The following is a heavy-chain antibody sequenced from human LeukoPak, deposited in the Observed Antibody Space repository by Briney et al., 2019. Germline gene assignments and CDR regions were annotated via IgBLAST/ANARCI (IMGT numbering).Heavy chain of an antibody. CDR2: MNPNSGNT. D-gene: IGHD4-11*01. J-gene: IGHJ4*02. CDR3: ARELYSNLFDY. Sequence: ASVKVSCKASGYTFTSYDINRVRQATGQGLEWMGWMNPNSGNTGYAQKFQGRVTITTDESTSKAYMELSSLRSEDTAVYYCARELYSNLFDYWGQGTLVTVSS. V-gene: IGHV1-8*01. CDR1: GYTFTSYD.